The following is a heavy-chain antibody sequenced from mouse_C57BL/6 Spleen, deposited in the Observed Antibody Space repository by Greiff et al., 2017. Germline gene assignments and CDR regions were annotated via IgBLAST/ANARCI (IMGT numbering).Heavy chain of an antibody. J-gene: IGHJ2*01. CDR1: GYTFTSYW. D-gene: IGHD4-1*01. CDR2: IDPSDSET. Sequence: QVQLKQPGAELVRPGSSVKLSCKASGYTFTSYWMHWVKPRPIQGLEWIGNIDPSDSETHYNQKFKDKATLTVDKSSSTAYMQLSSLTSEDSAVYYCARGAGTSDYWGQGTTLTVSS. V-gene: IGHV1-52*01. CDR3: ARGAGTSDY.